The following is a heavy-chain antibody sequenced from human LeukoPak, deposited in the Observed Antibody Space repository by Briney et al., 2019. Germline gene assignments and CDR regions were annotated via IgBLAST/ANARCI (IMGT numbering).Heavy chain of an antibody. CDR3: ARAPSGLFDY. D-gene: IGHD2-15*01. CDR2: ISSSSSSI. CDR1: GCTFSSYS. V-gene: IGHV3-48*04. Sequence: PGGSLTLSGAASGCTFSSYSMNWVRQAPGKGLEWVSYISSSSSSIYYAASVKGRFTICRDNAKNSLYLKMNSLRAEDTAVYYCARAPSGLFDYWGQGTLVTVSS. J-gene: IGHJ4*02.